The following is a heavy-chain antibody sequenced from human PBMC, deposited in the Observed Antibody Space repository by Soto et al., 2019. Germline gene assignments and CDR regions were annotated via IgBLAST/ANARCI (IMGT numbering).Heavy chain of an antibody. CDR2: ITWNSRVL. Sequence: EVQLVESGGRLVQPGRSLRLSCVGTGLNFDDFAMHWVRQAPGKGLEWVSGITWNSRVLAYADSVKGRFTISRDNARNSLYLQMDSLRDEDTALYYCARSGYNWNDGARGYFDYWGQGTLVTVSS. CDR1: GLNFDDFA. J-gene: IGHJ4*02. CDR3: ARSGYNWNDGARGYFDY. V-gene: IGHV3-9*01. D-gene: IGHD1-20*01.